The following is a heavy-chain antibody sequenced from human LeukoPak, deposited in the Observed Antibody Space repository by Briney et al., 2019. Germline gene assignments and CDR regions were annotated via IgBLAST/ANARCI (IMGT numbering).Heavy chain of an antibody. CDR1: GFTFRSYS. CDR3: AKDEGGYFDY. J-gene: IGHJ4*02. CDR2: ISSSSSTI. V-gene: IGHV3-48*04. D-gene: IGHD3-16*01. Sequence: PGGSLRLSCAASGFTFRSYSMNWVRQAPGKGLEWVSYISSSSSTIYYADSVKGRFTISRDNAKNSLYLQMNSLRAEDTAVYYCAKDEGGYFDYWGQGTLVTVSS.